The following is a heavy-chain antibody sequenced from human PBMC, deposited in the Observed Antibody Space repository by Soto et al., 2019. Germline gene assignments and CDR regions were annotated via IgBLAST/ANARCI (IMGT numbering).Heavy chain of an antibody. CDR1: GGTFSSYA. D-gene: IGHD1-26*01. CDR3: ARDFSGPTTLYYYYGMDV. CDR2: IIPIFGTA. V-gene: IGHV1-69*13. J-gene: IGHJ6*02. Sequence: SVKVSCKASGGTFSSYAISWVRQAPGQGLEWMGGIIPIFGTANYAQKFQGRVTITADESTSTAYMELSSLRSEDTAVYYCARDFSGPTTLYYYYGMDVWGQGTTVTVSS.